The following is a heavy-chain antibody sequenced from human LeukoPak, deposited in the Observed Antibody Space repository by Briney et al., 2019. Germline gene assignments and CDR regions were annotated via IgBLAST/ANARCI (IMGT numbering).Heavy chain of an antibody. J-gene: IGHJ4*02. Sequence: PGGSLRLSCAASGFTFSRYWMSWVRQAPGKGLEWVANIKQDGSEKYYVDSVKGRFTISRDNAKNSLYLQMNSLRAEDTAVYYCARSAGSSSWYAGYYFDYWGQGTLVTVSS. CDR3: ARSAGSSSWYAGYYFDY. CDR2: IKQDGSEK. V-gene: IGHV3-7*01. D-gene: IGHD6-13*01. CDR1: GFTFSRYW.